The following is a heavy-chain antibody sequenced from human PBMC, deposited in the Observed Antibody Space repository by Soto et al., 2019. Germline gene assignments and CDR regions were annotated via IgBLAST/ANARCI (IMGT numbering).Heavy chain of an antibody. Sequence: VKVSCKVSGYTLTELSMHWVRQAPGKGLEWMGGFDPEDGETIYAQKFQGRVTMTEDTSTDTAYTGLSSLRSEDTAVYYCATAFYSSGWGMDVWGQGTTVTVSS. J-gene: IGHJ6*02. D-gene: IGHD6-19*01. CDR3: ATAFYSSGWGMDV. CDR2: FDPEDGET. V-gene: IGHV1-24*01. CDR1: GYTLTELS.